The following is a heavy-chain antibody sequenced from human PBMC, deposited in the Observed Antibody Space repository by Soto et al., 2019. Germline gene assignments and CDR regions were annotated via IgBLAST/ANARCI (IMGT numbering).Heavy chain of an antibody. V-gene: IGHV3-30-3*01. CDR1: GFTFSSYA. CDR3: ARMAQQLVYYYYYGMDV. J-gene: IGHJ6*02. CDR2: ISYDGSNK. Sequence: GGSLRLSCAASGFTFSSYAMHWVRQAPGKGLEWVAVISYDGSNKYYADSVKGRFTISRDNSKNTLYLQMNSLRAEDTAVYYCARMAQQLVYYYYYGMDVWGQGTTVTVSS. D-gene: IGHD6-13*01.